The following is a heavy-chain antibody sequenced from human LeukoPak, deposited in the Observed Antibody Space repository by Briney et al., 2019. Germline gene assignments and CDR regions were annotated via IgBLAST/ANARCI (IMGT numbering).Heavy chain of an antibody. Sequence: PSETLSLTCTVSGGSISSYYWSWIRQPPGKGLEWIGYIYYSGSTNYNPSLKGRVTISVDTSKNQFSLKLSSVTAADTAVYYCARDGDGPNSGEAFDIWGQGTMVTVSS. V-gene: IGHV4-59*01. D-gene: IGHD5-24*01. CDR3: ARDGDGPNSGEAFDI. CDR1: GGSISSYY. CDR2: IYYSGST. J-gene: IGHJ3*02.